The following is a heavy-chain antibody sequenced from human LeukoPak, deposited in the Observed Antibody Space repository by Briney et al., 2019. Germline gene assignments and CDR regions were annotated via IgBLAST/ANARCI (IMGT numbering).Heavy chain of an antibody. D-gene: IGHD2-2*01. CDR2: INPSSGGT. CDR1: GYTFTGYY. V-gene: IGHV1-2*02. J-gene: IGHJ4*02. CDR3: ARDVGEYCSSVSCYASDY. Sequence: ASVKVSCKASGYTFTGYYMHWVRQAPGQGLEWMGWINPSSGGTNYAQRFQGRVTMTRDTSISTAYMELSRLRSDDTAIYYCARDVGEYCSSVSCYASDYWGQGTLVTVSS.